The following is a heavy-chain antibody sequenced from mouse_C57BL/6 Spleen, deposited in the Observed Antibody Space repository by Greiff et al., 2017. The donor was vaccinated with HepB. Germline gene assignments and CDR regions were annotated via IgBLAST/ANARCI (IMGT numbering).Heavy chain of an antibody. V-gene: IGHV5-4*01. CDR3: ARDDGSSYWYFDV. Sequence: EVKLVESGGGLVKPGGSLKLSCAASGFTFSSYAMSWVRQTPEKRLEWVATISDGGSYTYYPDNVKGRFTISRDNAKNNLYLQMSHLTSEDTAMYYCARDDGSSYWYFDVWGTGTTVTVSS. J-gene: IGHJ1*03. D-gene: IGHD1-1*01. CDR1: GFTFSSYA. CDR2: ISDGGSYT.